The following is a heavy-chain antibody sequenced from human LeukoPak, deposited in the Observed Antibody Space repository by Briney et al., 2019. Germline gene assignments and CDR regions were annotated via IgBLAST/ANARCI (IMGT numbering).Heavy chain of an antibody. Sequence: GGSLRLSCVASGFTFSSYWMHWVRQTPGKGLVWVSRINTDGSHTDYADSVRGRFTVSRDNARNTLYLQMNSLRAEDTAVYYCARIIVGATGVDYWGQGTLVTVSA. J-gene: IGHJ4*02. CDR3: ARIIVGATGVDY. V-gene: IGHV3-74*01. CDR1: GFTFSSYW. CDR2: INTDGSHT. D-gene: IGHD1-26*01.